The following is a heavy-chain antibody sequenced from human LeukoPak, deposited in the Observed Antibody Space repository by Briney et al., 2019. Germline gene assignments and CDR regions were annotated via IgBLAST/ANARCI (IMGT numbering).Heavy chain of an antibody. Sequence: SETLSLTCAVYGGSFSGYYWSWIRQPPGKGLEWIGEINHSGSTNYNPSLKSRVTISVDTSKNQFFLKLSSVTAADTAVYYCARGSSITISLNWFDPWGQGTLVTVSS. D-gene: IGHD3-3*01. CDR3: ARGSSITISLNWFDP. J-gene: IGHJ5*02. CDR2: INHSGST. CDR1: GGSFSGYY. V-gene: IGHV4-34*01.